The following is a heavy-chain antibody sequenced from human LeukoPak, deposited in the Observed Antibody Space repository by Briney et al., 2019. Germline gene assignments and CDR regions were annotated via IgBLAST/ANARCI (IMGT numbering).Heavy chain of an antibody. CDR3: ARGGNYGDYVGSGY. J-gene: IGHJ4*02. D-gene: IGHD4-17*01. V-gene: IGHV3-21*01. Sequence: GGSLRLSCAASGFTFSSYSMNWVRQAPGKGLEWVASISSSSRYIYYGDSVKGRFTISRDNAKNSLYLQMNSLRAEDTAVYYCARGGNYGDYVGSGYWGQGTLVTVSS. CDR1: GFTFSSYS. CDR2: ISSSSRYI.